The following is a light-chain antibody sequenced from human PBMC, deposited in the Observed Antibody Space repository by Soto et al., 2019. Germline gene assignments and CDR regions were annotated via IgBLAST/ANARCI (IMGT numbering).Light chain of an antibody. CDR1: SSDVGGYNY. CDR2: DVS. CDR3: SSYTSSSTLYV. V-gene: IGLV2-14*01. Sequence: QSALTQPASVSGSPGQSITISCTGTSSDVGGYNYVSWYQQRQGKAPKLMIYDVSNRPSGVSNRFSGSKSGNTASLTISGLQAEDEADYYCSSYTSSSTLYVFGTGTKLTVL. J-gene: IGLJ1*01.